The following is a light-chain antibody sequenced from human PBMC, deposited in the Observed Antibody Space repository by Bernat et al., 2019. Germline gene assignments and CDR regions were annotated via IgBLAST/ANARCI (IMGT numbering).Light chain of an antibody. CDR3: RAWDSSTVV. CDR2: QDS. V-gene: IGLV3-1*01. J-gene: IGLJ2*01. CDR1: KLGDKY. Sequence: SYELTQPPSVSVSPGQTASITCSGDKLGDKYACWYQQKPGQSPVLVIYQDSKRPSGIPERFSGSNSGNTATLTISGTQAMDEADYCWRAWDSSTVVFGGGTKLTVL.